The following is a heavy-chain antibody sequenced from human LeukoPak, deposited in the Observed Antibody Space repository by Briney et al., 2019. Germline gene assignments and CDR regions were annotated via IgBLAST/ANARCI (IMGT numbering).Heavy chain of an antibody. V-gene: IGHV4-59*01. CDR1: GGSISSYY. D-gene: IGHD3-10*01. J-gene: IGHJ4*02. CDR3: ARASGDYSDY. CDR2: IYYSGST. Sequence: SETLSLTCTVSGGSISSYYWSWIRQPPGKGLEWIGHIYYSGSTNYNPSLKSRVTISVDTSKNQFSLKLSSVTAADTAVYYCARASGDYSDYWGQGTLVTVSS.